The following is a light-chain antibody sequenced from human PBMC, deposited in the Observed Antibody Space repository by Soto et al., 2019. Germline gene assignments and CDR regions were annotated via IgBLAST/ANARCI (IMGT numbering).Light chain of an antibody. V-gene: IGKV3D-20*02. Sequence: EIVLTQSPGTLSMSPGERATLSCRASQSLSSSSLAWYQQKPGQAPRLLISGASSRAAGIPVRFSGSGSGTEFTLTISSLQSEDFAVYYCQQRSNWPPWTFGQGTKVDI. J-gene: IGKJ1*01. CDR3: QQRSNWPPWT. CDR1: QSLSSSS. CDR2: GAS.